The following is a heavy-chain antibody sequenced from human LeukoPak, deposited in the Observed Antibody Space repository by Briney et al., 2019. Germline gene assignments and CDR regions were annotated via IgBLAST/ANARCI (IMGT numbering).Heavy chain of an antibody. J-gene: IGHJ5*02. Sequence: GGSLRLSCAASGFTFSSYSMNWVRQAPGKGLEWVSSISSSSSYIYYADSVKGRFTISRDNAKNSLYLQMNSLRAEDTAVYYCARWIQRERWFDPWGQGTLVTVSS. V-gene: IGHV3-21*01. CDR1: GFTFSSYS. CDR2: ISSSSSYI. CDR3: ARWIQRERWFDP. D-gene: IGHD5-18*01.